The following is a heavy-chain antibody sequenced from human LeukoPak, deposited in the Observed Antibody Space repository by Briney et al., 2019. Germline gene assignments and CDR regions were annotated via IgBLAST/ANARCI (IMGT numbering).Heavy chain of an antibody. J-gene: IGHJ4*02. CDR1: GFTFSSYG. Sequence: GGSLRLSCAASGFTFSSYGMHWVRQAPGKGLEWVAFIRYDGSNKYYADSVKGRFTISRDNSKNTLSLQMNSLRAEDTAVYYCAKDMTPFFYGSGRDYFDYWGQGTLVTVSS. D-gene: IGHD3-10*01. V-gene: IGHV3-30*02. CDR2: IRYDGSNK. CDR3: AKDMTPFFYGSGRDYFDY.